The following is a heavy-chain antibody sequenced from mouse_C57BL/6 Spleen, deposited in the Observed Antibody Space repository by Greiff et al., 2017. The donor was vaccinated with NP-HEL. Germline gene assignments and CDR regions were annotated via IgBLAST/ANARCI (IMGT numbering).Heavy chain of an antibody. Sequence: EVHLVESEGGLVQPGSSMKLSCTASGFTFSDYYMAWVRQVPEKGLEWVANINYDGSSTYYLDSLKSRFIISRDNAKNILYLQMSSLKSEDTATYYCARTASNWDYAMDYWGQGTSVTVSS. V-gene: IGHV5-16*01. CDR1: GFTFSDYY. D-gene: IGHD4-1*01. J-gene: IGHJ4*01. CDR2: INYDGSST. CDR3: ARTASNWDYAMDY.